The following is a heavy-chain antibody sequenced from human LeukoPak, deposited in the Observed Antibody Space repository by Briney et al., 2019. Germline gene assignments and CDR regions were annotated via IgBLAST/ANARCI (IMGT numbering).Heavy chain of an antibody. CDR1: GYKFTTYW. CDR2: IYPGDSDT. Sequence: GESLKISCKGSGYKFTTYWIGWVRQMPGKGLEWMGIIYPGDSDTRYSPSFQGQVTISADKSISTAYLQWNSLKASDTAIYYCARITVAGPDGMLDYWGQGTLVTVSS. CDR3: ARITVAGPDGMLDY. D-gene: IGHD6-19*01. J-gene: IGHJ4*02. V-gene: IGHV5-51*01.